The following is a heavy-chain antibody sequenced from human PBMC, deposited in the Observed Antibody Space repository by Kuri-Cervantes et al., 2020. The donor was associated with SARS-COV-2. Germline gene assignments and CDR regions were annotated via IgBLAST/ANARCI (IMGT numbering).Heavy chain of an antibody. CDR3: ARGGRGGSIFGVVIISPYYFDY. V-gene: IGHV1-8*02. D-gene: IGHD3-3*01. CDR2: MNPNSGNT. Sequence: ASVKVSCKASGGTFSSYAISWVRQATGQGLEWMGWMNPNSGNTGYAQKFQGRVTMTRNTSISTAYMELSSLRSEDTAVYYCARGGRGGSIFGVVIISPYYFDYWGQGTLVTVSS. CDR1: GGTFSSYA. J-gene: IGHJ4*02.